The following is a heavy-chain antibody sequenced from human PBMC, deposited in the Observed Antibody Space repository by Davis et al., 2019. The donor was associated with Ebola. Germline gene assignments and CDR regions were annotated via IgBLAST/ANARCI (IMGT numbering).Heavy chain of an antibody. J-gene: IGHJ6*04. CDR3: ARVDNNYYYGLDV. D-gene: IGHD3-9*01. CDR1: GYTFNSFY. Sequence: AASVKVSCKASGYTFNSFYIHWVRQATGQGLAWMGWMHPNSGNTGYAQRFQGRVTMTRNTSISTAYMELSSLRSEDTAVYYCARVDNNYYYGLDVWGKGTTVTVSS. V-gene: IGHV1-8*01. CDR2: MHPNSGNT.